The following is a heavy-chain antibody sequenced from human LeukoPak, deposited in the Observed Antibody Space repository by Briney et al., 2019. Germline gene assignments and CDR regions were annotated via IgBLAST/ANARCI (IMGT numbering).Heavy chain of an antibody. CDR1: GFTFSSYW. CDR2: IKQDGSEK. V-gene: IGHV3-7*01. D-gene: IGHD2-15*01. J-gene: IGHJ4*02. CDR3: ARTYGSGSLDY. Sequence: GGSLRLSCAASGFTFSSYWMSWVRQAPGKGLEWVANIKQDGSEKYYVDSVKGRFTISRDNAKNSIYLQMNGLTAEDTAVYYCARTYGSGSLDYGGQGTLVTVSS.